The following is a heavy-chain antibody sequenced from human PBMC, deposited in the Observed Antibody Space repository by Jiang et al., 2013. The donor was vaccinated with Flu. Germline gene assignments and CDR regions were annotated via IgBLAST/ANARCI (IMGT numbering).Heavy chain of an antibody. CDR3: ARLYYDFWSGYYGGGGDYYYFDY. Sequence: GGLVQPGGSLRVSCAASGFNFNTYWMHWVRQAPGKGLVWVSRINSDGSSTSYADSVKGRFTISRDNAKNTLYLQMNSLRAEDTAVYYCARLYYDFWSGYYGGGGDYYYFDYWGQGTLVTVSS. V-gene: IGHV3-74*01. J-gene: IGHJ4*02. CDR2: INSDGSST. D-gene: IGHD3-3*01. CDR1: GFNFNTYW.